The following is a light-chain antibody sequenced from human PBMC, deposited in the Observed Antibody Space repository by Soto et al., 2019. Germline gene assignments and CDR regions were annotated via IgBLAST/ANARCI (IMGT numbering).Light chain of an antibody. CDR2: DSN. Sequence: QSVLTQPPSVSGAPGQRVTISCTGSSSNIGAGRDVHWYRQLPGAAPKFLISDSNHRPSGVPDRFSVSKSGASASLAITGLRPEDEGEYFYQSYGTSLSGLYVFGTGTKLTVL. CDR1: SSNIGAGRD. J-gene: IGLJ1*01. CDR3: QSYGTSLSGLYV. V-gene: IGLV1-40*01.